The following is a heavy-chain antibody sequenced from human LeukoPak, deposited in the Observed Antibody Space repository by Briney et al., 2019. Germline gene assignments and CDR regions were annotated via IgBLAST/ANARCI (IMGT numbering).Heavy chain of an antibody. Sequence: SETLSLTCTVSGGSISSGNYYWSWIRQPPGKGLEWIGYIFYLGNTYYTPSLKSRVTISVDTSKNQFSLKLSSVTAADTAVYYCARAGGPYGSGSYYCDYWGQGTLVTVSS. V-gene: IGHV4-30-4*01. J-gene: IGHJ4*02. CDR1: GGSISSGNYY. CDR3: ARAGGPYGSGSYYCDY. D-gene: IGHD3-10*01. CDR2: IFYLGNT.